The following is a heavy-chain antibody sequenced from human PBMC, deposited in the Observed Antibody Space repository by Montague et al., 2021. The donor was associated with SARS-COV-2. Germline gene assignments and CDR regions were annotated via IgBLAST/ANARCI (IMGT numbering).Heavy chain of an antibody. D-gene: IGHD2-2*01. CDR3: ARLKATYCSSTDCYSASWFDP. Sequence: SETLSLTCTVSGGSISSSSYYWGWIRQPPGKGLEWIGSIYYSGSTYYNPSLKSRVTISVDTSKNQFSLKLSSVTAADTAVYYCARLKATYCSSTDCYSASWFDPWGQGTLVTVSS. V-gene: IGHV4-39*01. CDR2: IYYSGST. J-gene: IGHJ5*02. CDR1: GGSISSSSYY.